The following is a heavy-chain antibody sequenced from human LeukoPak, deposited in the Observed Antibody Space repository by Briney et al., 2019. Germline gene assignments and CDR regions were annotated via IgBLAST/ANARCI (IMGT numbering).Heavy chain of an antibody. V-gene: IGHV3-23*01. CDR1: GFTFRSYN. CDR2: IREIGVIT. J-gene: IGHJ4*02. CDR3: AKGRGSSWDGGDC. Sequence: GGSLRLSCAASGFTFRSYNMIWVRQAPGEGLGWVATIREIGVITYYADSVKGRFTISRDESKNTLYLQMNSLRAEDTAVYYCAKGRGSSWDGGDCWGQGTLVTVSS. D-gene: IGHD6-13*01.